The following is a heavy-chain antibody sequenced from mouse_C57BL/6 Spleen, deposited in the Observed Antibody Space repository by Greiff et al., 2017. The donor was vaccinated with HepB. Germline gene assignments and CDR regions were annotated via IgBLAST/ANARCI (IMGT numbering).Heavy chain of an antibody. J-gene: IGHJ4*01. D-gene: IGHD2-4*01. CDR2: SRNKANDYTT. CDR1: GFTFSDFY. V-gene: IGHV7-1*01. Sequence: EVNVVESGGGLVQSGRSLRLSCATSGFTFSDFYMEWVRQAPGKGLEWIAASRNKANDYTTEYSASVKGRFIVSRDTSQSILYLQMNALRAEDTAIYYCARDYYEYGAMDYWGQGTSVTVSS. CDR3: ARDYYEYGAMDY.